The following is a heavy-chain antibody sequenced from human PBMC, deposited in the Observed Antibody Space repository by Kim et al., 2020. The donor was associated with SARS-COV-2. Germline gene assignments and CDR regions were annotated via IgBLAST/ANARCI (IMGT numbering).Heavy chain of an antibody. D-gene: IGHD6-13*01. Sequence: GGSLRLSCAASGFTFSSYAMNWVRQAPGKGLEWVSVISDSGGITFYADSVKGRFTISRDNSKNTVYLQMNSLRAEDTSVYYCAKLMRTEQQQVRSVGMDVWGQGTTVTVSS. V-gene: IGHV3-23*01. CDR1: GFTFSSYA. CDR3: AKLMRTEQQQVRSVGMDV. J-gene: IGHJ6*02. CDR2: ISDSGGIT.